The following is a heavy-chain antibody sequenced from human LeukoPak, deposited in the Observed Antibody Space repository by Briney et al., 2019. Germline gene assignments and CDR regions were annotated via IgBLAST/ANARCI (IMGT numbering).Heavy chain of an antibody. CDR1: GGSISSSSYY. D-gene: IGHD1-26*01. J-gene: IGHJ6*03. CDR2: IYYSGST. CDR3: ARAYSGSYDKRPPYYYYYMDV. Sequence: SETLSLTCTVSGGSISSSSYYWGWIRQPPGKGLEWFVSIYYSGSTYYNPSLKSRVTISVDTSKNQFSLKLSYVTAADTAVYYWARAYSGSYDKRPPYYYYYMDVWGKGTTVTVSS. V-gene: IGHV4-39*01.